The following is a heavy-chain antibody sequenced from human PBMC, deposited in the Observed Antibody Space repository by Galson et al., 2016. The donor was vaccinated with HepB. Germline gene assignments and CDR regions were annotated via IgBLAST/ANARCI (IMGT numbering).Heavy chain of an antibody. Sequence: SLRLSCAASGFTFSSYALSWVRQAPGKGLEWVSVISGSGGTSYYADSVKGRFTISRYNSKNALYLQMNSLRAEDTAVYYCAKEPNYDFWSGHPSDYWGQGTLVTVSS. CDR1: GFTFSSYA. CDR3: AKEPNYDFWSGHPSDY. V-gene: IGHV3-23*01. D-gene: IGHD3-3*01. CDR2: ISGSGGTS. J-gene: IGHJ4*02.